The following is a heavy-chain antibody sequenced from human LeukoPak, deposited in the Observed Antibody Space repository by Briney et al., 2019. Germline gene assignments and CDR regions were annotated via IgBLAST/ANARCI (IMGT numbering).Heavy chain of an antibody. D-gene: IGHD3-22*01. CDR2: IGGYNGHT. J-gene: IGHJ4*01. Sequence: GASVKVSCKASGYTFRNYGIGWVRQAPGQGLEWMGWIGGYNGHTKYAQKVQGRVTMTTDTSTSTAYMELRNLRSDDTAVYYCARGAHRYYYDTSDYYPAEYWGQGTLITVSS. V-gene: IGHV1-18*01. CDR1: GYTFRNYG. CDR3: ARGAHRYYYDTSDYYPAEY.